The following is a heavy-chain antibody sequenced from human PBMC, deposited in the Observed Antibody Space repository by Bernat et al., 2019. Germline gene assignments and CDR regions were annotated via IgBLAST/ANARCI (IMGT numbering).Heavy chain of an antibody. D-gene: IGHD4-17*01. Sequence: QVQLVESGGNVVQPGRSLRLSCAASGFTFSSYGMHWVRQAPGKGLDWVAAIWYDGSKKYYAASVKGRLTSTRDDSKNTLYMEMSSLRIDDTAVYYCAGGGSTTTLDYWGQGTLVTVSS. J-gene: IGHJ4*02. CDR3: AGGGSTTTLDY. CDR1: GFTFSSYG. V-gene: IGHV3-33*01. CDR2: IWYDGSKK.